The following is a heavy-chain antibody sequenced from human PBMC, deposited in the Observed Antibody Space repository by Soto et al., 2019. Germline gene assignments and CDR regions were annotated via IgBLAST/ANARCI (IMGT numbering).Heavy chain of an antibody. J-gene: IGHJ6*02. CDR2: ISSSGSTI. D-gene: IGHD3-3*01. Sequence: LRLSCAASGFTFSSYEMNWVRQAPGKGLEWVSYISSSGSTIYYADSVKGRFTISRDNAKNSLYLQMNSLRAEDTAVYYCARENGVGGNYYYGMDVWGQGTTVTV. CDR3: ARENGVGGNYYYGMDV. V-gene: IGHV3-48*03. CDR1: GFTFSSYE.